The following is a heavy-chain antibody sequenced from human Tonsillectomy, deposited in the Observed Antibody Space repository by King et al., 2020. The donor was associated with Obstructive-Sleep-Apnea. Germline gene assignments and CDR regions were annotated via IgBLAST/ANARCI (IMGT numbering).Heavy chain of an antibody. Sequence: QLVQSGGGVVQPGRSLRLSCAASGFTFSYYGMHWVRQAPGKGLEGVAVISDDGSKTYYADSVKGRFTISRENSKNTLYLQMNSLRAEDTAVYYCAKEERYYDRSGYYTDSYDYWGQGSLVTVSS. V-gene: IGHV3-30*18. CDR3: AKEERYYDRSGYYTDSYDY. D-gene: IGHD3-22*01. CDR2: ISDDGSKT. J-gene: IGHJ4*02. CDR1: GFTFSYYG.